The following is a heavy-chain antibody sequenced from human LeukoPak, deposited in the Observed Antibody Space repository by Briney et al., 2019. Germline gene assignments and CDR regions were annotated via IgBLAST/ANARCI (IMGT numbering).Heavy chain of an antibody. Sequence: GRSLRLSCAASGFTFTSYAMPWVRQAPGKGLGWVAVISYDGSNKYYADSVKGRFTISRDNSKNTLYLQMNSLRAEDTAVYYCARAAGDFWSGYYREGDFDYWGQGTLVTVAS. CDR3: ARAAGDFWSGYYREGDFDY. CDR1: GFTFTSYA. CDR2: ISYDGSNK. V-gene: IGHV3-30-3*01. D-gene: IGHD3-3*01. J-gene: IGHJ4*02.